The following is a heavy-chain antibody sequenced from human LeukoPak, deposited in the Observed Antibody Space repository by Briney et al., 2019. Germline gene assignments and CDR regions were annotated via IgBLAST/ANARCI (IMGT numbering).Heavy chain of an antibody. CDR1: GFTFTSSA. Sequence: GASVKVSCKASGFTFTSSAVQWVRQARGQRLEWIGWIVVGSGNTNYAQKFQERVTIPRDMSTSTAYMELSSLRSEDTAVYYCAARSSYSSGWNFDYWGQGTLVTVSS. V-gene: IGHV1-58*01. CDR2: IVVGSGNT. D-gene: IGHD6-19*01. CDR3: AARSSYSSGWNFDY. J-gene: IGHJ4*02.